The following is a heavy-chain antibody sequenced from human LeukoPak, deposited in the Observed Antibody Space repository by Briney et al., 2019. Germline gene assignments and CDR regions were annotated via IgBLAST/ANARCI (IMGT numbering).Heavy chain of an antibody. J-gene: IGHJ5*02. D-gene: IGHD1-1*01. CDR3: AKDWNPSPNWFGP. CDR1: GFIFSTYA. Sequence: PGESLRLSCAASGFIFSTYAMNWVRQAPGKGLEWISGVSNSGVSTNYAASVKGRFTISRDNSKNMLYLQMNGLRAEDTAVYYCAKDWNPSPNWFGPWGQGTLVIVSS. CDR2: VSNSGVST. V-gene: IGHV3-23*01.